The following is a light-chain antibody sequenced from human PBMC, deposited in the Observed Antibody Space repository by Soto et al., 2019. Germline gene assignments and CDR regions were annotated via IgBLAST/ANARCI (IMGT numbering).Light chain of an antibody. J-gene: IGKJ4*01. CDR1: QSVHNY. V-gene: IGKV3-11*01. CDR3: QQRYAWHPRT. CDR2: DTL. Sequence: DIVLTQSPATLSLSPGEIATLSCRASQSVHNYIAWYQHKPGAGQAHRLLLYDTLNRASGIRARFSGSGSVTDFTLTISSLESEDLAVYYCQQRYAWHPRTVGGGTKLEIK.